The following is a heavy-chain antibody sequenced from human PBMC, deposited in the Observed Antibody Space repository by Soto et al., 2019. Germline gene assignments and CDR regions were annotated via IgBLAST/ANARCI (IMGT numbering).Heavy chain of an antibody. J-gene: IGHJ4*02. CDR2: ISSSSSYI. D-gene: IGHD4-17*01. Sequence: EVQLVESGGGLVKPGGSLRLSCAASGFTFSSYSMNWVRQAPGKGLEWVSSISSSSSYIYYADSVKGRFTISRDNAKNSLYLKMNSLRAEDTAVYYCARDAYGDYGGFDYWGQGTLVTSPQ. V-gene: IGHV3-21*01. CDR3: ARDAYGDYGGFDY. CDR1: GFTFSSYS.